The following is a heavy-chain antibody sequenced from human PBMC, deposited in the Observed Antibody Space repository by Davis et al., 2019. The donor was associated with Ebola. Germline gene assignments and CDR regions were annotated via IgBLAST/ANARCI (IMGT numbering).Heavy chain of an antibody. J-gene: IGHJ5*02. Sequence: SETLSLTCTVSGGSISSYYWSWIRQPPGKGLEWIGEINHSGSTNYNPSLKSRVTISVDTSKNQFSLKLSSVTAADTAVYYCARLIGAFDPWGQGTLVTVSS. CDR2: INHSGST. CDR3: ARLIGAFDP. V-gene: IGHV4-34*01. CDR1: GGSISSYY. D-gene: IGHD3-10*01.